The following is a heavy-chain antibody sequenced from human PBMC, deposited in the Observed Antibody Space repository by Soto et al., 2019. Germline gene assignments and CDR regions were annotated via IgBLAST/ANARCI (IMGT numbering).Heavy chain of an antibody. D-gene: IGHD3-10*01. J-gene: IGHJ6*03. Sequence: QVQLQQWGAGLLKPSETLSLTCAVYGGSFSGYQWSWIRQTPGTGLEWIGEINDSGNINYNPSLKSRVTILLDTPKTQISLKLSSVTAADSAVYYCARGLILWFGELSRRGGYYYYMDVWGKGTTVTVSS. CDR1: GGSFSGYQ. CDR2: INDSGNI. V-gene: IGHV4-34*01. CDR3: ARGLILWFGELSRRGGYYYYMDV.